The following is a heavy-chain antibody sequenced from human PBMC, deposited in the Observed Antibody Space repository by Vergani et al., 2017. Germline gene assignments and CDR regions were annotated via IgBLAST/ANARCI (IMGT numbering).Heavy chain of an antibody. CDR2: IFYSGTT. V-gene: IGHV4-31*11. CDR3: ARVDTQVPATSHFYYMDV. Sequence: QVQLQESGPGVVKPSQTLSLTCAVSGGSISSGDHCWTWIRQRPGKGLEWIGYIFYSGTTYDNPSLRSRLTISMDTSQHQFSLKLRSVTAADTAVYYCARVDTQVPATSHFYYMDVWGKGTTVVVSS. CDR1: GGSISSGDHC. D-gene: IGHD6-25*01. J-gene: IGHJ6*03.